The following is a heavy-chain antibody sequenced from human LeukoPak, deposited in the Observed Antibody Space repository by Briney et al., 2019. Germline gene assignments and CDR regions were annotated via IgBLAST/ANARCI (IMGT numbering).Heavy chain of an antibody. CDR1: GGSISSGGNP. V-gene: IGHV4-30-2*01. D-gene: IGHD2-2*01. Sequence: PSETLSLTCAVSGGSISSGGNPWGWIRQPPGKGLEWIGYIYHSGSTLYNPSLKSRVTISVDRSKNQLSLKLSSVPAADTAVYYCARTYHFDYWGQGTLVTVSS. CDR3: ARTYHFDY. J-gene: IGHJ4*02. CDR2: IYHSGST.